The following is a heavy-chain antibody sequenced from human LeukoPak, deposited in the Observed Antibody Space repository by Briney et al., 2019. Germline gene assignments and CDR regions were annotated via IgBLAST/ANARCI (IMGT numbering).Heavy chain of an antibody. Sequence: GGSLRLFCAASGFTFSRHGMHWVRQAPGKGLEWVAVIWYDGSNTYYVDSVRGRFTISRDNSKNTLYLQMKSLRVEDTAVYYCGRDSRSILIDVWGQGTPVTISS. CDR1: GFTFSRHG. CDR2: IWYDGSNT. CDR3: GRDSRSILIDV. D-gene: IGHD3-3*01. J-gene: IGHJ4*02. V-gene: IGHV3-33*01.